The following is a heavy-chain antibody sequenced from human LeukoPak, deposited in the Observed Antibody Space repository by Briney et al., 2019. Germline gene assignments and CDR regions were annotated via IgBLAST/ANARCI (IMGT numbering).Heavy chain of an antibody. CDR3: VRRGGSSRYNWFDP. D-gene: IGHD6-13*01. Sequence: PGGSLRLSCAASGFTFSNYWMSWVRQAPGKGLEWVANIKQDGSEKYYVDSVKGRFTISRDNAKNSLYLQMNSLRAEDTAVYYCVRRGGSSRYNWFDPWGQGTLVTVSS. CDR2: IKQDGSEK. CDR1: GFTFSNYW. J-gene: IGHJ5*02. V-gene: IGHV3-7*05.